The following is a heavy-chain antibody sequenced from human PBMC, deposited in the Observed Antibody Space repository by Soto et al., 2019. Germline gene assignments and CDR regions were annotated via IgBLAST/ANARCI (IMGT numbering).Heavy chain of an antibody. J-gene: IGHJ4*02. CDR3: VNMMIARGGFDF. V-gene: IGHV3-64D*06. CDR2: ISPQGGST. Sequence: GGSLRLSCSASGFAFSSYAMHWVRQTPGKGLEYVSAISPQGGSTYYADSVKGRFTISRDDSKNTVYLQMSSLRPDDTAVYYCVNMMIARGGFDFWGQGTLVTVSS. CDR1: GFAFSSYA. D-gene: IGHD2-21*01.